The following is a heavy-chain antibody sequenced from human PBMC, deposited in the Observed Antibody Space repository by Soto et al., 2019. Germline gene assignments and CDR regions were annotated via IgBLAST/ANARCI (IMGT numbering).Heavy chain of an antibody. J-gene: IGHJ6*02. V-gene: IGHV4-39*01. CDR1: GGSISSSSYY. CDR2: IYYSGST. D-gene: IGHD3-10*01. Sequence: SETLSLTCTVSGGSISSSSYYWGWIRQPPGKGLEWIGSIYYSGSTYYNPSLKSRVTISVDTSKNQFSLKLSSVTAADTAVYYCAATMEPNYYYYGMDVWGQGTTVTVSS. CDR3: AATMEPNYYYYGMDV.